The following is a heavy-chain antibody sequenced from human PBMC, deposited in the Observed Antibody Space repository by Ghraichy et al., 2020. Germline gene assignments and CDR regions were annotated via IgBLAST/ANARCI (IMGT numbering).Heavy chain of an antibody. D-gene: IGHD4-17*01. CDR2: INPSGGST. CDR1: GYTFTSYY. V-gene: IGHV1-46*01. CDR3: ATMMTTVTTDDY. Sequence: ASVKVSCKASGYTFTSYYMHWVRQAPGQGLEWMGIINPSGGSTSYAQKFQGRVTMTRDTSTSTVYMELSSLRSEDTAVYYCATMMTTVTTDDYWGQGTLVTVSS. J-gene: IGHJ4*02.